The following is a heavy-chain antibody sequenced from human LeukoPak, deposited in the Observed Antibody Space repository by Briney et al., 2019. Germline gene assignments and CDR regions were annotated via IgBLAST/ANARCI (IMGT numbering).Heavy chain of an antibody. D-gene: IGHD3-10*01. CDR3: ARGPMDYYYGMDV. V-gene: IGHV4-34*01. CDR2: INHSGST. J-gene: IGHJ6*02. Sequence: SETLSLTCAVYGGSFSGYYWSWIRQPPGKGLEWIGEINHSGSTNYNPSLKSRVTISVDTSKNQFSLKLSSVTAADTAVYYCARGPMDYYYGMDVWGQGTTVTVSS. CDR1: GGSFSGYY.